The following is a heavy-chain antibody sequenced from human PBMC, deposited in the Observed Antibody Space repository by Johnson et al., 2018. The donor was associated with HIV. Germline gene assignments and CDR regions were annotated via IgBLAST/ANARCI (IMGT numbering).Heavy chain of an antibody. CDR3: ARDRGYCTNGICYYDAFDI. D-gene: IGHD2-8*01. CDR1: GFTFDDYG. Sequence: VQLVESGGGVVRPGGSLRLSCAASGFTFDDYGMSWVRQAPGKGLEWVSGINWNGGSTGYADSVKGRFTISRDNAKKSLYLQMNSLRAEDTAVYYCARDRGYCTNGICYYDAFDIWGQGTMVTVSA. V-gene: IGHV3-20*04. CDR2: INWNGGST. J-gene: IGHJ3*02.